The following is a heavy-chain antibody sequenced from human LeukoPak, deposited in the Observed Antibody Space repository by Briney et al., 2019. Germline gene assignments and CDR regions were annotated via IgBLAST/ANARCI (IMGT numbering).Heavy chain of an antibody. CDR3: ARDSCSSTSCYNNWFDP. D-gene: IGHD2-2*02. V-gene: IGHV4-4*07. Sequence: PSETLSLTCSVSGDSICRDYWNWIRQPAGKGLEWIGRVFASGTTNYNPSLTSRVSISADKSKNQFSLKLNSVTAADTAVYYCARDSCSSTSCYNNWFDPWGPGTLVTVSS. CDR2: VFASGTT. CDR1: GDSICRDY. J-gene: IGHJ5*02.